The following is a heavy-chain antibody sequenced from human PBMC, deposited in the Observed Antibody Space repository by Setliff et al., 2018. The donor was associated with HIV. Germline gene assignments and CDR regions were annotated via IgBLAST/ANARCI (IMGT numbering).Heavy chain of an antibody. J-gene: IGHJ4*02. V-gene: IGHV1-8*02. Sequence: GASVKVSCKASGYTFTSYDINWVRQATGQGLEWMGWMNPNSGNTGYAQKFQGRVTMTRNTSISTAYMELSSLRSDDTAVYFCARSGRVNSAAGLGDYWGQGTLVTVSS. CDR2: MNPNSGNT. CDR1: GYTFTSYD. CDR3: ARSGRVNSAAGLGDY. D-gene: IGHD6-13*01.